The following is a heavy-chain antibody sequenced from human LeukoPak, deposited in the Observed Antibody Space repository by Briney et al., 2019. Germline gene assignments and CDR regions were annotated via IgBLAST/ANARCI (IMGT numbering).Heavy chain of an antibody. D-gene: IGHD2-15*01. Sequence: GGSLRLSCAASGFTFSSYTMNWVRQATGKALEWLSSITSTSSTMYYADSVKGRFTISRDNAKNSLYLQMNNLRDEDTAVYYCAKDRGRTWVQVANWGQGTLVTVSS. V-gene: IGHV3-48*02. CDR1: GFTFSSYT. J-gene: IGHJ4*02. CDR2: ITSTSSTM. CDR3: AKDRGRTWVQVAN.